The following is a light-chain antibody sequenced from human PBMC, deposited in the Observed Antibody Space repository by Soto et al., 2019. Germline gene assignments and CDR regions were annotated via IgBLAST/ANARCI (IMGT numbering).Light chain of an antibody. Sequence: QSVLNQPASASGSPRQSITISCTGTSSDVSIYNYVSWYQQHPDKVSKVIICEVSNRPSGVSNRFSGSKSGNTASLTISGLRAEDEADYYCTSFTTSSIWVFGGGTKVTV. V-gene: IGLV2-14*01. CDR2: EVS. CDR3: TSFTTSSIWV. J-gene: IGLJ3*02. CDR1: SSDVSIYNY.